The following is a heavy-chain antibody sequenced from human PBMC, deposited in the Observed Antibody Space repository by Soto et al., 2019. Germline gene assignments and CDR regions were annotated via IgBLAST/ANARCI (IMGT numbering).Heavy chain of an antibody. CDR3: ARHNVIAVEVVVPDDAFDI. V-gene: IGHV4-59*01. D-gene: IGHD6-19*01. Sequence: SETLSLTCTVSGGSISSYYWSWIRQPPGKGLEWIGYIYYSGSTNYNPSLKSRVTISVDTSKNQFSLKLSSVTAADTAVYYCARHNVIAVEVVVPDDAFDIWGQGTMVTVS. J-gene: IGHJ3*02. CDR1: GGSISSYY. CDR2: IYYSGST.